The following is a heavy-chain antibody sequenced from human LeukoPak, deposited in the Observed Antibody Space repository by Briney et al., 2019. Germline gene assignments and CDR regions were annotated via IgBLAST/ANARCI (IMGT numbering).Heavy chain of an antibody. CDR3: ATPLIGQGVSLGY. V-gene: IGHV1-18*04. Sequence: ASVKVSCKASGYTFTGYYLHWVRQAPGQGLEWMGWITTYSGNTYYAQKLQGRVTMTTDTSTSTAYMELRSLISDDTAVYYCATPLIGQGVSLGYWGQGTLVTVSS. J-gene: IGHJ4*02. CDR2: ITTYSGNT. D-gene: IGHD3-16*01. CDR1: GYTFTGYY.